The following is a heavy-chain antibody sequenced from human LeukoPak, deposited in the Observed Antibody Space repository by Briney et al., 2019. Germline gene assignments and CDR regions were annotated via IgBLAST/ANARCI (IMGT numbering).Heavy chain of an antibody. CDR1: GYTLTELS. D-gene: IGHD3-22*01. CDR2: FDPEDGET. V-gene: IGHV1-24*01. CDR3: ASRLMIGIDAFDI. J-gene: IGHJ3*02. Sequence: ASVKVSCKVSGYTLTELSMHWERQAPGKGLEWMGGFDPEDGETIYAQKFQGRVTMTEDTSTDTAYMELSSLRSEDTAVYYCASRLMIGIDAFDIWGQGTMVTVSS.